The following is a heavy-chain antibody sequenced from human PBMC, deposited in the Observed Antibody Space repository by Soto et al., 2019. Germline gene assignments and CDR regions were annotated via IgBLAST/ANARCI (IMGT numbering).Heavy chain of an antibody. Sequence: PSETLSLTCTVSGGSISSYYWSWIRQPPGKGLEWIGYIYYSGSTNYNPSLKSRVTISVDTSKNQFSLKLSSVTAADTAVYYCARAVSYETTVVTSGFDYWGQGTLVTVSS. CDR3: ARAVSYETTVVTSGFDY. CDR1: GGSISSYY. CDR2: IYYSGST. J-gene: IGHJ4*02. V-gene: IGHV4-59*01. D-gene: IGHD4-17*01.